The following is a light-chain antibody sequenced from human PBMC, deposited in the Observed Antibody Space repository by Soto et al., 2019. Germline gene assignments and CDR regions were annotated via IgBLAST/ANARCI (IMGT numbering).Light chain of an antibody. Sequence: TVMTQSPATLSVSPGERATLSCRASQSVSSNLAWYQQQPGQAPRLLIYETSTRATGIPARFSGSGSGTEFTLTISSLQSEDFAVYYCHQYKDWWTFGQGTKVDIK. CDR2: ETS. V-gene: IGKV3-15*01. CDR3: HQYKDWWT. J-gene: IGKJ1*01. CDR1: QSVSSN.